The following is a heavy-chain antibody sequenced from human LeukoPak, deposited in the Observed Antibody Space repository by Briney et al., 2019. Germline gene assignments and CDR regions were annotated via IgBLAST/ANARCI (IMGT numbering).Heavy chain of an antibody. J-gene: IGHJ4*02. V-gene: IGHV3-74*01. CDR2: INSDGSST. CDR3: ARVFSGSRRYYDILTGYYQPFYFDY. D-gene: IGHD3-9*01. Sequence: PGGSLRLSCAASGFTFSSYAMSWVRQAPGKGLVWVSRINSDGSSTSYADSVKGRFTISRDNAKNTLYLQMNSLRAEDTAVYYCARVFSGSRRYYDILTGYYQPFYFDYWGQGTLVTVSS. CDR1: GFTFSSYA.